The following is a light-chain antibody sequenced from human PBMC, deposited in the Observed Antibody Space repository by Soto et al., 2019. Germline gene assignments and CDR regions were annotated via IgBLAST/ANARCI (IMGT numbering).Light chain of an antibody. J-gene: IGLJ2*01. Sequence: QSALTQPASGSGSPGQSITISCTGTSSDVGSYNLVSWYQQHPGKAPKLMIYEDIERPSGVSNRFSGSKSGNTASLTISGLQTEDEADYYCCSYAVGTSVVFGGGTKVTVL. CDR3: CSYAVGTSVV. CDR2: EDI. V-gene: IGLV2-23*01. CDR1: SSDVGSYNL.